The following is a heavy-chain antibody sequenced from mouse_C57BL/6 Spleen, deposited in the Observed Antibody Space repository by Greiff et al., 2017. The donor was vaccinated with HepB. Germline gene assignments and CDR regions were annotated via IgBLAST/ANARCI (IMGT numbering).Heavy chain of an antibody. CDR2: INPNYGTT. Sequence: EVKLVESGPELVKPGASVKISCKASGYSFTDYNMNWVKQSNGKSLEWIGVINPNYGTTSYNQKCKGKATLTVDQSSSTAYMQLNSLTAEDSAVYYWVRDYGKEGCFDYWGQGTTLTVSS. CDR3: VRDYGKEGCFDY. CDR1: GYSFTDYN. D-gene: IGHD1-1*01. V-gene: IGHV1-39*01. J-gene: IGHJ2*01.